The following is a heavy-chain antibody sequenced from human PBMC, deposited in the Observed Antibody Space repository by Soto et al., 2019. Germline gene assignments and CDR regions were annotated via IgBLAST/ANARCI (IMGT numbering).Heavy chain of an antibody. J-gene: IGHJ4*02. D-gene: IGHD3-10*01. CDR3: ATPPGGGGY. CDR2: IYSGGYT. V-gene: IGHV3-53*01. Sequence: EVQLVESGGGLIQPGGSLRLSCAVSGFTVSNNYMSWVRQAPGKGLEGVSVIYSGGYTAYGDSVKGRFTISRDNSKNPLSFKKNSRRPPGTAVFYLATPPGGGGYWGQGTLVTVSS. CDR1: GFTVSNNY.